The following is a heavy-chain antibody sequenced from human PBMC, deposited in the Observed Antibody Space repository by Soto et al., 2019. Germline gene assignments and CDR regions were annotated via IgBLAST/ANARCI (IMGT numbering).Heavy chain of an antibody. Sequence: XXSLRLSFVASGFTFSSYWMHWVRQAPGKGLVWVSRINSDGSSTYYADSVKGRFTISRDNAKNTLYLQMNSLRVEDTAVYYCARGDRGAFDLWGQGTVVTVSS. D-gene: IGHD1-26*01. CDR2: INSDGSST. CDR1: GFTFSSYW. J-gene: IGHJ3*01. CDR3: ARGDRGAFDL. V-gene: IGHV3-74*01.